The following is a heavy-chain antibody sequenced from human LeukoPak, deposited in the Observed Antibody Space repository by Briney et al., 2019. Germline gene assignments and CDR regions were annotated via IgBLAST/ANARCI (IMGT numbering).Heavy chain of an antibody. CDR1: GFTFSNYW. V-gene: IGHV3-7*04. CDR3: ARGDDFSGDY. D-gene: IGHD3/OR15-3a*01. Sequence: PGGSLRLXCAASGFTFSNYWMSWVRQTPGKGLEWVANIHPEGNEKYHVDSVKGRFTISRDNAKNFLHLQMDSLRVEDTAVYYCARGDDFSGDYWGQGTLVTVSS. J-gene: IGHJ4*02. CDR2: IHPEGNEK.